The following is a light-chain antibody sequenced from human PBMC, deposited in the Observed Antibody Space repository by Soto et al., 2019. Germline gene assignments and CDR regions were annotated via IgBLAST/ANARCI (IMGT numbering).Light chain of an antibody. J-gene: IGLJ1*01. CDR2: EVV. Sequence: QSVLTQPPSATGSRGQSVTISCTGTKNDIGVYDFVSWYQHHPGKAPRLIIYEVVQRPSGVPDRFSGSKSGNTAYLTVSGIQAADEADYFCQSYAASNTDVFARGTKATVL. CDR1: KNDIGVYDF. V-gene: IGLV2-8*01. CDR3: QSYAASNTDV.